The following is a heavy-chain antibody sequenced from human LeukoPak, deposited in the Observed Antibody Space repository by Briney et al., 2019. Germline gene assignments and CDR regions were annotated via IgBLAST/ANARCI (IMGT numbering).Heavy chain of an antibody. CDR1: GYSIRSGSY. V-gene: IGHV4-38-2*01. J-gene: IGHJ4*02. Sequence: SETLSLTCDISGYSIRSGSYWGWIRQPPGKGLEWIGCMFHSGDTYHNPSLKSRVTISADTSKNQFSLKLTSVTAADTAVYYCAKVGAYGDYARHDYWGQGTLVTVSS. CDR2: MFHSGDT. D-gene: IGHD4-17*01. CDR3: AKVGAYGDYARHDY.